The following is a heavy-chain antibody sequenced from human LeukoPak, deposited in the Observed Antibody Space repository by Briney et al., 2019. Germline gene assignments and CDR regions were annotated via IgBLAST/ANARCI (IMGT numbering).Heavy chain of an antibody. CDR3: VREDPSEYGSIDY. V-gene: IGHV3-48*02. Sequence: TGRSLRLSCAASGLTFSSYAMSWVRQAPGKGLEWVAYISRSSSSKHYADSVKGRFTISRDNAKNSLYLQMNSLRDEDTAVYYCVREDPSEYGSIDYWGQGTLVTVSS. CDR1: GLTFSSYA. D-gene: IGHD3-10*01. J-gene: IGHJ4*02. CDR2: ISRSSSSK.